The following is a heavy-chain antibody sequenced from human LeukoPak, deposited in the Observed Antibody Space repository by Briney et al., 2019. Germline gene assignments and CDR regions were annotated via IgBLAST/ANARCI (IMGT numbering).Heavy chain of an antibody. V-gene: IGHV3-33*06. D-gene: IGHD3-10*01. Sequence: GSLRLSCAGSGFTFSKYGMHWVRQAPGKALEWVAVIWNDGSHENYADSVKGRFTISRDNSENTLYLQMSSLRAEDTAMYFCAKRDAKISGSDSFDIWGQGTVVTVSS. CDR1: GFTFSKYG. CDR2: IWNDGSHE. CDR3: AKRDAKISGSDSFDI. J-gene: IGHJ3*02.